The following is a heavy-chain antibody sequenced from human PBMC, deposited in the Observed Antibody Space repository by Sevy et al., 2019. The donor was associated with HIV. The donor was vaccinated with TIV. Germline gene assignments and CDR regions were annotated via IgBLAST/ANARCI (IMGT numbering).Heavy chain of an antibody. V-gene: IGHV1-69*13. D-gene: IGHD3-9*01. CDR2: IIPIFGTA. CDR1: GGTFSSYA. CDR3: ARETLGSRTIDY. Sequence: ASVKVSCKASGGTFSSYAISWVRQAPGQGLEWMGRIIPIFGTANYAQKFQGRVTITADESTSTAYMELSSLRSEDTALYYCARETLGSRTIDYWGQGTLVTVSS. J-gene: IGHJ4*02.